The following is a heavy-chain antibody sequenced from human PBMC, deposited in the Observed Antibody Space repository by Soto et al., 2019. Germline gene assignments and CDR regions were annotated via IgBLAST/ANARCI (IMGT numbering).Heavy chain of an antibody. Sequence: GASVKVSCKASGYTFTSYYMHWVRQAPGQGLEWMGIINPSGGSTSYAQKFQGRVTMTRDTSTSTVYMELSSLRSEDTAVYYCARDQRGSSSGSQQYYYGMDVWGQGTTVTVSS. CDR1: GYTFTSYY. D-gene: IGHD6-6*01. J-gene: IGHJ6*02. CDR2: INPSGGST. CDR3: ARDQRGSSSGSQQYYYGMDV. V-gene: IGHV1-46*01.